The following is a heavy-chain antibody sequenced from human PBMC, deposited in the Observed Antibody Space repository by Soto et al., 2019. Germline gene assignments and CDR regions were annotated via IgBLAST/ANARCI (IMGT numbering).Heavy chain of an antibody. J-gene: IGHJ6*02. Sequence: PSETLSLTCTVSGASVNSENYYWSWIRQPPGKGLEWIGYINHSGSTNYNPSLKSRVTISVDTYKNQFSLKLSSVTAADTAVYYCARGRYYDFWSGYSTYYYYYGMDVWGQGTTVTVSS. CDR2: INHSGST. V-gene: IGHV4-61*01. D-gene: IGHD3-3*01. CDR1: GASVNSENYY. CDR3: ARGRYYDFWSGYSTYYYYYGMDV.